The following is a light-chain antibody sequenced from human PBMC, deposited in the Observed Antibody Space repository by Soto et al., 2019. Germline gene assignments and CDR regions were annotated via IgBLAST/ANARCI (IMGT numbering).Light chain of an antibody. CDR3: QQRSNWPPT. CDR1: QSVSSY. Sequence: EIVLTQSPATLSLSPGGTATLSCRASQSVSSYLAWYQQKPGQAPRLLIYDASNRATGIPARFSGSGSGTDLTLTISSLEPEDFAVYYCQQRSNWPPTFGGGTKVEIK. J-gene: IGKJ4*01. CDR2: DAS. V-gene: IGKV3-11*01.